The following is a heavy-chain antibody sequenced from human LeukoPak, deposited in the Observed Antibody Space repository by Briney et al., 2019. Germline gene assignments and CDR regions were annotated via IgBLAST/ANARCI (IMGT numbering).Heavy chain of an antibody. V-gene: IGHV3-21*01. Sequence: GGSLRLSCAASGFTFSSYSMNWDRQAPGKGLEWVSSISSSSSYIYYADSVKGRFTIPRDNAKNSLYLQMNSLRAEDTAVYYCARGVGSSWSFDYWGQGTLVTVSS. CDR3: ARGVGSSWSFDY. J-gene: IGHJ4*02. CDR1: GFTFSSYS. CDR2: ISSSSSYI. D-gene: IGHD6-13*01.